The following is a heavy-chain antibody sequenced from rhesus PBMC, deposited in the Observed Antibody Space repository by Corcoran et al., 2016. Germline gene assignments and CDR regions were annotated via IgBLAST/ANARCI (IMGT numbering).Heavy chain of an antibody. V-gene: IGHV1S2*01. CDR3: TRSAGRDWYFDL. Sequence: QVQLVQSGAEVKKPGSSVKVSCKASGYTFTDYYIHWVRQAPRQGLEWMGWINPYIGNTKYAQKFQGRVTVTRDTSTSTAYMELSSLRSEDTAVYYCTRSAGRDWYFDLWGPGTPITISS. CDR1: GYTFTDYY. J-gene: IGHJ2*01. D-gene: IGHD1-44*01. CDR2: INPYIGNT.